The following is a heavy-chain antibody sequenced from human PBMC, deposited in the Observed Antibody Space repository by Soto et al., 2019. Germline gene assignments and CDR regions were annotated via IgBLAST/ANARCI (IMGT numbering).Heavy chain of an antibody. J-gene: IGHJ5*01. CDR3: AKDAVPYNGKWDWFDS. V-gene: IGHV3-23*01. Sequence: DVQLLESGGGLVQPGGSLTLSCAASRFTFSDFAMSWVRQAPGKGLEWVSSIGGTGTDTHYADSVKGRFTISRDNSRNTLHLQIDSLRDEDTAVYYCAKDAVPYNGKWDWFDSWGQGTLVIVSS. CDR2: IGGTGTDT. D-gene: IGHD1-20*01. CDR1: RFTFSDFA.